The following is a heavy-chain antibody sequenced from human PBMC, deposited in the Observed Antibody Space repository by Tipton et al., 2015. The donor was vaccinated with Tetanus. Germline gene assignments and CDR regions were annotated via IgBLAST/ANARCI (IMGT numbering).Heavy chain of an antibody. V-gene: IGHV4-59*01. CDR3: ARYHCTGTTCQHLDH. CDR2: VFYTGIT. J-gene: IGHJ4*01. CDR1: GGSISGYF. Sequence: TLSLTCTVSGGSISGYFWTWIRQPPGKGLECIGYVFYTGITNYNPPFESRVTMSVDTYKNQISLKLRSVTAADTAVYYCARYHCTGTTCQHLDHWGQGTLVTVSS. D-gene: IGHD2-8*02.